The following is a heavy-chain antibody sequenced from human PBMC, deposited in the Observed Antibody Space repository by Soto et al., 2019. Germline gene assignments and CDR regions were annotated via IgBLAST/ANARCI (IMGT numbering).Heavy chain of an antibody. V-gene: IGHV4-31*03. D-gene: IGHD2-21*01. Sequence: SLSLTCPVSGASISSGGYYWSWIRQHPGKGLEWIGYIYYSGSTYYNPSLKSRVTISVDTSKNQFSLRLSSVTAADTAVYYCARVISGGHNWFDPWGQGTLVTVYS. J-gene: IGHJ5*02. CDR1: GASISSGGYY. CDR3: ARVISGGHNWFDP. CDR2: IYYSGST.